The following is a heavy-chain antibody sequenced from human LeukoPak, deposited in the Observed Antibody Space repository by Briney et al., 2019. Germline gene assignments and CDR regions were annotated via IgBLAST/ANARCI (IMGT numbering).Heavy chain of an antibody. D-gene: IGHD3-10*01. Sequence: ASVKVSCKASGYTFTSYYTHWVRQAPGQGLEWMGIINPSGGSTSYAQKFQGRVTMTRDTSTSTVYMELSSLRSEDTAVYYCTRAGGGPSYMDVWGKGTTVTVSS. CDR2: INPSGGST. CDR1: GYTFTSYY. CDR3: TRAGGGPSYMDV. J-gene: IGHJ6*03. V-gene: IGHV1-46*01.